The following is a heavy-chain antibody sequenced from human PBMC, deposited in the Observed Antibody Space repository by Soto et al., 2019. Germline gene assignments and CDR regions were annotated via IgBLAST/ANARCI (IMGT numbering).Heavy chain of an antibody. V-gene: IGHV1-3*01. D-gene: IGHD3-22*01. J-gene: IGHJ4*02. CDR1: GYTYISYS. Sequence: ASVKVSCKASGYTYISYSMHWVRQAPGQRLEWMGWINVGNGNTKYSQNFQGRVTINQDTSTSTAYMELRSLRSDDTAVYYCARDGPPITMIVVAPTFDYWGQGTLVTVSS. CDR2: INVGNGNT. CDR3: ARDGPPITMIVVAPTFDY.